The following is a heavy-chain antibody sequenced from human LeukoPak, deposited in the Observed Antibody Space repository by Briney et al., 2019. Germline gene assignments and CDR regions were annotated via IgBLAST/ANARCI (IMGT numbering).Heavy chain of an antibody. Sequence: GGSLRLSCAASGFTVSSNYMSWVRQPPGKGLEWVANIKQDGSEKYYVDSVKGRFTISRDNAKNSLYLQMNSLRAEDTAVYYCARLTTPTPPYYYDSSGYLRGYYFDYWGRGTLVTVSS. J-gene: IGHJ4*02. CDR1: GFTVSSNY. D-gene: IGHD3-22*01. CDR3: ARLTTPTPPYYYDSSGYLRGYYFDY. V-gene: IGHV3-7*01. CDR2: IKQDGSEK.